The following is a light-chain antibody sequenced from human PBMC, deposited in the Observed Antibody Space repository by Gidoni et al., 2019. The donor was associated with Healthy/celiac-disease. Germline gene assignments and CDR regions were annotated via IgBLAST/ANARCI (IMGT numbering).Light chain of an antibody. CDR3: AAWDDSLNGRV. CDR2: SNN. Sequence: QSVLTQPPYASGTPGQRVTTPCSGSSSNIGSNTVNWYQQLPGTAPKLLIYSNNQRPSVVPDRFSGSKSGTSASLAISGLQSEDEADYYCAAWDDSLNGRVFGGGTKLTVL. V-gene: IGLV1-44*01. CDR1: SSNIGSNT. J-gene: IGLJ3*02.